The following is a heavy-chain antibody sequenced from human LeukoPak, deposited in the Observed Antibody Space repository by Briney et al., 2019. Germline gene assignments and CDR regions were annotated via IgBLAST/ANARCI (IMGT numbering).Heavy chain of an antibody. V-gene: IGHV4-59*02. CDR1: GGSVSSYY. J-gene: IGHJ3*02. Sequence: PSETLSLTCTVSGGSVSSYYWSWIRQPPGKGLEWIGYIYYSGSTNYNPSLKSRVTISVDTSKNQFSLKLSSVTAADTAVYYCARRGQDAIDIWGQGTMVTVSS. CDR3: ARRGQDAIDI. CDR2: IYYSGST.